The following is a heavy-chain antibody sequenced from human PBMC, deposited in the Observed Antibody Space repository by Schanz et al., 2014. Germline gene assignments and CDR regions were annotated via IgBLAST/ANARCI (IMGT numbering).Heavy chain of an antibody. D-gene: IGHD3-3*01. V-gene: IGHV1-2*06. J-gene: IGHJ3*01. CDR3: ARTASHDVWRGYIPHYAFDL. CDR2: INPDRGDT. CDR1: GYTFTGYY. Sequence: QVQLVQSGAEVKKPGASVKVSCKASGYTFTGYYTHWVRQAPGQGLEWMGRINPDRGDTKYAQKFQGRVTMTSDTSITTVYMEVNSLTADDTAVFYCARTASHDVWRGYIPHYAFDLWGQGTVVIVSS.